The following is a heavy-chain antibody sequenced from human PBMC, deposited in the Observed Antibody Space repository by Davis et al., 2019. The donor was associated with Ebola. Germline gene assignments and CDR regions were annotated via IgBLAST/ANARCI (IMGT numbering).Heavy chain of an antibody. J-gene: IGHJ4*02. CDR3: ARGWDSSGWKD. CDR1: GGSISSHY. CDR2: VYYSGST. V-gene: IGHV4-59*11. D-gene: IGHD6-19*01. Sequence: MPSETLSLTCTVSGGSISSHYWSWIRQPPGKGLEWIGYVYYSGSTNYNPSHKSRFTISVDSSKNQFSLKLSSVTAADTAVYYCARGWDSSGWKDWGQGTLVTVSS.